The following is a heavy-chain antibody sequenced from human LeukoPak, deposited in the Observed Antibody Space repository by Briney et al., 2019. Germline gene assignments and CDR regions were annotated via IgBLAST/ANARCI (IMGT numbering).Heavy chain of an antibody. V-gene: IGHV3-23*01. CDR2: ISGSGATT. D-gene: IGHD2-21*02. CDR3: AKQKSDWYSDY. CDR1: EFTFSSYA. Sequence: GGSLRLSCAASEFTFSSYAMSWVRQAPGKGLEWVSAISGSGATTYYADSVKGRFTISRDNSRNTLYLQMNSLRADDTAIYYCAKQKSDWYSDYWGQGTLVTVSS. J-gene: IGHJ4*02.